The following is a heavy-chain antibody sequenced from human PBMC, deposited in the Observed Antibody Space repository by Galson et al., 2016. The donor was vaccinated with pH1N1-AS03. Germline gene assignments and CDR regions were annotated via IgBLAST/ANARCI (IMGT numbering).Heavy chain of an antibody. Sequence: LSLTCTVSGGSVSSGGYYWSWLRQPPGERLEWIAYIYYTGATNYNPSLKSRVTISIDTSKNQFSLNLSSVTAADTAVYYCAREWSAFDFWGQGTVVTVSS. CDR2: IYYTGAT. CDR1: GGSVSSGGYY. CDR3: AREWSAFDF. J-gene: IGHJ3*01. V-gene: IGHV4-61*08. D-gene: IGHD2-15*01.